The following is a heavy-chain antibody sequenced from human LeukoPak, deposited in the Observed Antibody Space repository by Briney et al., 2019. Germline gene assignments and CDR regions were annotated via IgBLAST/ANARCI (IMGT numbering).Heavy chain of an antibody. CDR3: ARGPAVTLTGYYYYMDV. Sequence: ASVKVSCKASGYTFTSYDINWVRQATGQGLEWMGWMNPNSGNTGYAQKFQGRVTMTRNTSISTAHMELSSLRSEDTAVYYCARGPAVTLTGYYYYMDVWGKGTTVTVSS. D-gene: IGHD4-11*01. J-gene: IGHJ6*03. CDR2: MNPNSGNT. V-gene: IGHV1-8*01. CDR1: GYTFTSYD.